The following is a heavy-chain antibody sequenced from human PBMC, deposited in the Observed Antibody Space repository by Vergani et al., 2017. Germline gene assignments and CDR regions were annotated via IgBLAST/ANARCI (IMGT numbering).Heavy chain of an antibody. CDR3: ARSCGTNTCSNAGTQYYYYCYLDI. J-gene: IGHJ6*03. Sequence: QVQLVQSVTEVEKPGASVKVSCKASGYTFTGYYIHWVRQAPGQALEWMGWISPNSGGTNYAQKFQGRVTMTRDTSISTAYMELSRLRSDDTAVYYCARSCGTNTCSNAGTQYYYYCYLDIWGKGTTVTVSS. CDR2: ISPNSGGT. D-gene: IGHD2-8*01. V-gene: IGHV1-2*02. CDR1: GYTFTGYY.